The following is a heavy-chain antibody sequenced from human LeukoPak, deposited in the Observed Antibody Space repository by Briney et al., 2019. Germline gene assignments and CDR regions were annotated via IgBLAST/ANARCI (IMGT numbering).Heavy chain of an antibody. CDR2: ISSSSSYI. J-gene: IGHJ4*02. D-gene: IGHD6-25*01. CDR3: ARDRIPAD. CDR1: GFTFRSYI. V-gene: IGHV3-21*01. Sequence: GGSLRLSCTASGFTFRSYIMNWVRQAPGKGLEWVSSISSSSSYIYYADSVKGRFTISRDNANNSLYLQMNSLRVEDTAVYYCARDRIPADWGQGTLVTVSS.